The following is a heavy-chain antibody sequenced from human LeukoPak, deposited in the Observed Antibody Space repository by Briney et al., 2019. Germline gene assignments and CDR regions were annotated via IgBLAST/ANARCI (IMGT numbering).Heavy chain of an antibody. CDR3: ARSGRSRFDY. D-gene: IGHD1-26*01. CDR2: FSGSGGST. Sequence: GGSLRLSCAASGFTFSSYGMSWVRQAPGKGLEWVSAFSGSGGSTYYADSVKGRFTISRDDSKNTLYLQMNSLRAEDTAVYYCARSGRSRFDYWGQGTLVTVSS. CDR1: GFTFSSYG. V-gene: IGHV3-23*01. J-gene: IGHJ4*02.